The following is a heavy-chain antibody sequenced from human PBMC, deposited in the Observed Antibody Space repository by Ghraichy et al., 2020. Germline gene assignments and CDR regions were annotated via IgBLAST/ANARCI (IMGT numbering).Heavy chain of an antibody. CDR1: GYTFTSYG. CDR3: ARDRRPGGGYGGNSDY. CDR2: ISAYNGNT. J-gene: IGHJ4*02. D-gene: IGHD4-23*01. V-gene: IGHV1-18*04. Sequence: ASVKVSCKASGYTFTSYGISWVRQAPGQGLEWMGWISAYNGNTNYAQKLQGRVTMTTDTSTSTAYMELRSLRSDDTAVYYCARDRRPGGGYGGNSDYWGQGTLVTVSS.